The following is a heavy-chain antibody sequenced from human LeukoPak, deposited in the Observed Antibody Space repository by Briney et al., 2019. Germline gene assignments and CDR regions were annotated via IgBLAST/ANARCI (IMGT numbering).Heavy chain of an antibody. Sequence: GGSLRLSCAASGFTFSSYGMHWVRQAPGKGLEWVAFIRYDGSNKYYADSVKGRFTISRDNSKNTLYLQMNSLRAEDTAVYYCAHPSGSCKEGCSDYWGQGTLVAVSS. CDR1: GFTFSSYG. D-gene: IGHD1-26*01. CDR3: AHPSGSCKEGCSDY. J-gene: IGHJ4*02. CDR2: IRYDGSNK. V-gene: IGHV3-30*02.